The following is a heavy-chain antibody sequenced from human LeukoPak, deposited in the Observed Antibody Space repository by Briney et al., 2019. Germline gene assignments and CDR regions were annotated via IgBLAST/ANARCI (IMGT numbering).Heavy chain of an antibody. CDR3: ARNTGRIAAAGWNSYYYYGMDV. CDR2: IYYSGST. CDR1: GGSISSSSYY. Sequence: PSETLSLTCTVSGGSISSSSYYWGWIRQPPGKGLEWIGSIYYSGSTYYNPSLKSRVTISVDTSKNQFSLKLSSVTAADTAVYYCARNTGRIAAAGWNSYYYYGMDVWGQGTTVTVSS. D-gene: IGHD6-13*01. J-gene: IGHJ6*02. V-gene: IGHV4-39*01.